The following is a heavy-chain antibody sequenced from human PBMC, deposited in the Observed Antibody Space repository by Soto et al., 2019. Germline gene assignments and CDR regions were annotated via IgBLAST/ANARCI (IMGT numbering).Heavy chain of an antibody. CDR3: ASLSRGGPPPAYYFAY. V-gene: IGHV5-51*01. CDR2: IYPGDSDT. J-gene: IGHJ4*02. Sequence: GETLKISCKGSGYSFSNYWIAWVRQMSGKGLEWMGSIYPGDSDTRYSPSFRGQVTISADKSISTAYLQWSGLQASDSAMFFWASLSRGGPPPAYYFAYWGQGALVTVSS. CDR1: GYSFSNYW.